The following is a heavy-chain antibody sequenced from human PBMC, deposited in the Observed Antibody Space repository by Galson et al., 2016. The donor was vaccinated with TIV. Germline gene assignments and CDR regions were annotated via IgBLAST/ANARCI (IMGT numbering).Heavy chain of an antibody. CDR2: IHHSGST. Sequence: TLSLTCAVSGASITSYYWSWIRQPPGKELEWIGFIHHSGSTNYKPSLKSRFTVSIDTSKNQFSLKLSSVTAADTAVYYCARDSHYGPYYYGMDVWGQGTTVTVSS. CDR3: ARDSHYGPYYYGMDV. CDR1: GASITSYY. V-gene: IGHV4-59*12. D-gene: IGHD4-17*01. J-gene: IGHJ6*02.